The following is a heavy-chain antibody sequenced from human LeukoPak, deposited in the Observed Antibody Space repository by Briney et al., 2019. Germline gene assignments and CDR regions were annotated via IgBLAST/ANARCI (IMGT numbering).Heavy chain of an antibody. CDR2: IYYSGST. Sequence: SETLSLTCTVSGVSISSYYWSWLRQPPGKGLEGVGYIYYSGSTNYNPSLKSRVTISVDTSKNQFSLKLSSVTAADTAVYYCARELAVGGHFDYWGQGTLVTFSS. CDR1: GVSISSYY. D-gene: IGHD6-19*01. J-gene: IGHJ4*02. CDR3: ARELAVGGHFDY. V-gene: IGHV4-59*01.